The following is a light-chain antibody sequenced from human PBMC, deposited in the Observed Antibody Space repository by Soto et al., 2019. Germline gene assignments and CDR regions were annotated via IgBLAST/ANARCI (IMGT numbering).Light chain of an antibody. V-gene: IGKV1-5*03. Sequence: IQMTQSPSTLSAYVGDRVIITCRASQSISSWLAWYQQKPGKAPKLLIYKASSLESGVPSRFSGSGSGTEFTLSISSLQPDDFATYYCQQYTSYPLTFGGGTKVQIK. CDR2: KAS. J-gene: IGKJ4*01. CDR1: QSISSW. CDR3: QQYTSYPLT.